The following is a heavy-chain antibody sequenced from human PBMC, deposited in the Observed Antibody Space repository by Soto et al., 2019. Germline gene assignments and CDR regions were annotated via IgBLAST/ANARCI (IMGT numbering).Heavy chain of an antibody. V-gene: IGHV3-30*18. CDR3: AKNGSPWELRTHFDY. Sequence: LRLSCAASGFTFSSYGMHWVRQAPGKGLEWVAVISYDGSNKYYADSVKGRFTISRDNSKNTLYLQMNSLRAEDTAVYYCAKNGSPWELRTHFDYWGQGTLVTVSS. J-gene: IGHJ4*02. CDR1: GFTFSSYG. CDR2: ISYDGSNK. D-gene: IGHD1-26*01.